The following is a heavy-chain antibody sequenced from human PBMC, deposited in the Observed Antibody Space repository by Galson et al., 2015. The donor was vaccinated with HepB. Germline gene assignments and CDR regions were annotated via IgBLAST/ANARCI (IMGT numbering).Heavy chain of an antibody. CDR3: ASHGGSGDWGRAY. J-gene: IGHJ4*02. CDR1: GYTFTSYY. Sequence: SAKVSCKASGYTFTSYYMHWVRQAPGQGLEWMGIINPSGGSTSYAQKFQGRVTMTRDTSTSTVYMELSSLRSEDTAVYYCASHGGSGDWGRAYWGQGTLVTVSS. V-gene: IGHV1-46*03. CDR2: INPSGGST. D-gene: IGHD2-21*02.